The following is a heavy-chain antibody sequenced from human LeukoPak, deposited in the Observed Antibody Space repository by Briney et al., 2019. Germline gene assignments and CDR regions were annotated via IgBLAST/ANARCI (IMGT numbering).Heavy chain of an antibody. CDR1: GGSISSGGHY. D-gene: IGHD4-23*01. V-gene: IGHV4-31*03. CDR3: ARVVYGGYFDY. CDR2: INYSGST. J-gene: IGHJ4*02. Sequence: SQTLSLTCTVSGGSISSGGHYWSWIRQHPGKGLEWIGYINYSGSTYYNPSLKSRVTISVDTSQNQFSLKLSSVTAADTAVYYCARVVYGGYFDYWGQGTLVTVSS.